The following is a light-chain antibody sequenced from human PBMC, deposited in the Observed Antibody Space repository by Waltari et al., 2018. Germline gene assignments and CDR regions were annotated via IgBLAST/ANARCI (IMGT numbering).Light chain of an antibody. V-gene: IGLV2-14*03. CDR2: DVH. CDR1: SSDIGAYNA. CDR3: SSKTTRDTRL. J-gene: IGLJ3*02. Sequence: QSALTQPASVSGSPGQSITISCTGTSSDIGAYNAVSGYQQHPGKAPKVVIYDVHNRPSGVSNRFSGSMSGNTASLTISGLQTEDEADYYCSSKTTRDTRLFGGGTKLTVL.